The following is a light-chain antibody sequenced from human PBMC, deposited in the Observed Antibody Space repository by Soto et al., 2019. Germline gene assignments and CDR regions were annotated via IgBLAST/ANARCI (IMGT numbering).Light chain of an antibody. CDR2: LNSDGSH. J-gene: IGLJ2*01. V-gene: IGLV4-69*01. CDR1: SGHSSYA. CDR3: QTWGTGIQVV. Sequence: QLVLTQSPSASASLGASVKLTCTLSSGHSSYAIAWHQQQPEKGPRYLMKLNSDGSHSKGDGIPDRFSGSSSGAERYLTISRLQSEGEADYYCQTWGTGIQVVFGGGTKVTVL.